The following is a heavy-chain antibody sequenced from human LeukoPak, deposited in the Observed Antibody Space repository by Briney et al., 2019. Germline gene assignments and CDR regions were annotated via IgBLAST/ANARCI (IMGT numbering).Heavy chain of an antibody. V-gene: IGHV3-7*01. CDR1: GFTFSNAW. CDR2: IKKDGSGK. Sequence: GGSLRLSCAASGFTFSNAWMSWVRQAPGKGLEWVASIKKDGSGKYYVDSVKGRFTISRDNAKSSLYLQMISLRVDDTGVYYCLQYNSGSTWGQGTLVTVSS. D-gene: IGHD3-10*01. J-gene: IGHJ5*02. CDR3: LQYNSGST.